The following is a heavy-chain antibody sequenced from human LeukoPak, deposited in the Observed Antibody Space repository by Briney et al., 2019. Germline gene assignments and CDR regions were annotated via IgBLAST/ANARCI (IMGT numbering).Heavy chain of an antibody. V-gene: IGHV1-46*01. CDR1: GYTFTSYY. CDR3: ARGIRFLERSLYYYGMDV. D-gene: IGHD3-3*01. CDR2: INPSGGST. J-gene: IGHJ6*02. Sequence: ASVKVSCEASGYTFTSYYMHWVRQAPGQGLEWMGIINPSGGSTSYAQKFQGRVTMTRDTSTSTVYMELSSLRSEDTAVYYCARGIRFLERSLYYYGMDVWGQGTTVTVSS.